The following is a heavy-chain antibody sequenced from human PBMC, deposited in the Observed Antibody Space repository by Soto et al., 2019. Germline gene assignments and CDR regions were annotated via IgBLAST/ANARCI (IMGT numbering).Heavy chain of an antibody. CDR3: ARTLSGSYGMDV. CDR2: ISSSSSYT. J-gene: IGHJ6*02. Sequence: TGGSLRLSCAASGFTFCDYYMSWIRQAPGKGLEWVSYISSSSSYTNYADSVKGRFTISRDNAKNSLYLQMNSLRAEDTAVYYCARTLSGSYGMDVWGQGTTVTVSS. CDR1: GFTFCDYY. V-gene: IGHV3-11*06. D-gene: IGHD3-10*01.